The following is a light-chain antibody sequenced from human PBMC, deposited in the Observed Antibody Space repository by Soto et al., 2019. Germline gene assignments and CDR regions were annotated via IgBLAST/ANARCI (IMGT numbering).Light chain of an antibody. Sequence: DIQLTQSPSFMSASVGDRVTITCRASQGISSYLAWYQQKPRKAPEVLIFGASTLQSGVPSGFSGSGSGTEFTLTISSLQPEDFATYYCQQLMSYPITFGQGTRLEIK. J-gene: IGKJ5*01. CDR3: QQLMSYPIT. CDR1: QGISSY. V-gene: IGKV1-9*01. CDR2: GAS.